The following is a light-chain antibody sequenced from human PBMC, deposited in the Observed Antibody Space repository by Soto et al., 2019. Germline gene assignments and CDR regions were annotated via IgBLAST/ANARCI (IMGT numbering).Light chain of an antibody. J-gene: IGKJ3*01. V-gene: IGKV3-11*01. CDR3: QQRSNWLIT. CDR1: QSVSSY. CDR2: DAS. Sequence: EIVLTQSPATLSLFPGERATLSCRASQSVSSYLAWYQQKPGQAPRLLIYDASNRATGIPARFSGSGSGTDFTLTISSLEPEDFAVYYCQQRSNWLITFGPGTKADIK.